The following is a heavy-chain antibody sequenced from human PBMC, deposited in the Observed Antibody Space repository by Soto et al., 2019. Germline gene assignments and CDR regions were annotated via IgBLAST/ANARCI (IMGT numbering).Heavy chain of an antibody. CDR3: AKCGRSSSGWYVRNYFDY. CDR1: GFTFSSYA. J-gene: IGHJ4*02. Sequence: EVQLLESGGDLVQPGGSLRLSCAASGFTFSSYAMSWVRQAPGKGLEWVSAISGSGGSTYYADSVKGRFTISRDNSKNTLYLQMNSLRAEDTAVYYCAKCGRSSSGWYVRNYFDYWGQGTLVTVSS. D-gene: IGHD6-19*01. V-gene: IGHV3-23*01. CDR2: ISGSGGST.